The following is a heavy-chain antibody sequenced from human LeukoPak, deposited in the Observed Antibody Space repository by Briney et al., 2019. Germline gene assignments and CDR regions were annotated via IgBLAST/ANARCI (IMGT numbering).Heavy chain of an antibody. CDR1: CS. CDR3: ARRVRAAAIWFDP. V-gene: IGHV3-48*04. D-gene: IGHD6-13*01. CDR2: ISSGGSTI. J-gene: IGHJ5*02. Sequence: CSMNWVRQAPGKGLEWLSYISSGGSTIYYADSVKGRFTISRDNAKNSLYLQMNSLRAEDTAMYYCARRVRAAAIWFDPWGQGTLVTVSS.